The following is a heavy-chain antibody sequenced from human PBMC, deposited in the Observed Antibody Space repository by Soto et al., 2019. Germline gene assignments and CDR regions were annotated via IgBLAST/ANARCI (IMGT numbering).Heavy chain of an antibody. CDR3: ARESHDSLTGPPWVWYFDL. V-gene: IGHV4-34*01. J-gene: IGHJ2*01. CDR2: INDRGSI. D-gene: IGHD3-9*01. CDR1: GGSFSGYY. Sequence: QVQLQQGGAGQLRPLETLSLPCGVSGGSFSGYYWAWIRQSPGKGLEWRGEINDRGSINYNPSLKSRIRISVDTSKNHYSLNLRSVTAADTAVYYCARESHDSLTGPPWVWYFDLWGRGTLVTVSS.